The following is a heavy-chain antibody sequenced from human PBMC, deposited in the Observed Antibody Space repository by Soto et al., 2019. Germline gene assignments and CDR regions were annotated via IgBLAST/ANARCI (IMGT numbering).Heavy chain of an antibody. V-gene: IGHV3-23*01. CDR1: GFTFSSYA. D-gene: IGHD3-10*01. CDR2: ISGSGGST. J-gene: IGHJ6*02. Sequence: HPGGSLRLSCAASGFTFSSYAMSWVRQAPGKGLEWVSAISGSGGSTYYADSVKGRFTISRDNSKNTLYLQMNSLRAEDTAVYYCAKDRENYGSGSYYNSYYHYGMDLWGQGTTVTVSS. CDR3: AKDRENYGSGSYYNSYYHYGMDL.